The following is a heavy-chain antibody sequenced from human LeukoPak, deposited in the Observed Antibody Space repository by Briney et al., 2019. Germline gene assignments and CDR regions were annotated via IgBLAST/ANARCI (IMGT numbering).Heavy chain of an antibody. CDR1: GGSISSYY. V-gene: IGHV4-59*08. J-gene: IGHJ5*02. D-gene: IGHD3-10*01. Sequence: PSETLSLTCTVSGGSISSYYRSWIRQPPGKGLEWIGYIYYSGSTNYNPSLKSRVTISVDTSKNQFSLKLSSVTAADTAVYYCASWPFLRGYNWFDPWGQGTLVTVSS. CDR2: IYYSGST. CDR3: ASWPFLRGYNWFDP.